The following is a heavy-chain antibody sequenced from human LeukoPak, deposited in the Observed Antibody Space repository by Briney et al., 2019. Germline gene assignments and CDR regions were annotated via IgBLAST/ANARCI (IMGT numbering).Heavy chain of an antibody. J-gene: IGHJ4*02. CDR2: ISPNGGST. CDR1: GFTFSSYA. D-gene: IGHD2-2*01. V-gene: IGHV3-64D*06. Sequence: GGSLRLSCSASGFTFSSYAMHWVRQAPGKGLEYVSAISPNGGSTYYADSVKGRFTISRDNSKNTLYLRMSSLRAEDTAVYYCVRRCSSSSCYADWGQGTLDTVSS. CDR3: VRRCSSSSCYAD.